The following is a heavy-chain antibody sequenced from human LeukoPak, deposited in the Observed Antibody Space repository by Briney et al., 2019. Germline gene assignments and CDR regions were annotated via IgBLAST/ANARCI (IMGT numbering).Heavy chain of an antibody. J-gene: IGHJ4*02. D-gene: IGHD4-17*01. CDR2: INQGGSAT. Sequence: GGSLRLSCAASGFTFSAYWMSWVRQAPGKGLEWVANINQGGSATHYVGSVKGRFTIFRDNSKNSLYLQMSSLRAEDTAVYYCAKDQSPLYGDYGADYWGQGTLVTVSS. CDR3: AKDQSPLYGDYGADY. CDR1: GFTFSAYW. V-gene: IGHV3-7*01.